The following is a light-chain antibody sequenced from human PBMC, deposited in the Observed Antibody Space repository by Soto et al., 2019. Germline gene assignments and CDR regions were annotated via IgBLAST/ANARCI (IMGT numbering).Light chain of an antibody. CDR1: QDIGTW. CDR3: QQTNSFPRT. CDR2: AAS. J-gene: IGKJ1*01. V-gene: IGKV1-12*01. Sequence: DIQMPQSPSSESASIGDSVTITCRASQDIGTWLAWYQQKPGKAPSLLLYAASSLQSGLPSRFIGSGSGTDFTLTNNSLQPEDIATYYCQQTNSFPRTFGQVTKVEVK.